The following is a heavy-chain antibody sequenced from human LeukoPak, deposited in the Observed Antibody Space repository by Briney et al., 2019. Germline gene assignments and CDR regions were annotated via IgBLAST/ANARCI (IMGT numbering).Heavy chain of an antibody. CDR1: GFTFSNYN. CDR3: ARGYSSGWNDLYYFNY. J-gene: IGHJ4*02. Sequence: GGSLRLSCAASGFTFSNYNINWVRQAPGKGLEWVSSISSRGSYIYYADSVKGRFAISADNAMNSLYLQMNSLRAEDTAVYYWARGYSSGWNDLYYFNYWGQESLATVSS. CDR2: ISSRGSYI. V-gene: IGHV3-21*01. D-gene: IGHD6-25*01.